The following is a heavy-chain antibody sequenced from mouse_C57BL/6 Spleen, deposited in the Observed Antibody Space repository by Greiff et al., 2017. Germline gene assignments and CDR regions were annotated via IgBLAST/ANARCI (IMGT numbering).Heavy chain of an antibody. J-gene: IGHJ4*01. V-gene: IGHV1-4*01. CDR1: GYTFTSYT. CDR2: INPSSGYT. D-gene: IGHD4-1*01. Sequence: VQLQQSGAELARPGASVKMSCKASGYTFTSYTMHWVKQRPGQGLEWIGYINPSSGYTKYNQKFKDKATLTADKSSSTAYMQLSSLTSEDSAVYYCARYWENAMDYWGQGTSVTVSS. CDR3: ARYWENAMDY.